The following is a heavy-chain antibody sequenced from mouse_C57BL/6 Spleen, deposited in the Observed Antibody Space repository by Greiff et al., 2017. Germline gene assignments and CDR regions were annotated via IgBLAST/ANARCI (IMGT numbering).Heavy chain of an antibody. Sequence: VQLQQSGAELARPGASVKLSCKASGYTFTSYGISWVKQRTGQGLEWIGEIYPRSGNTYYNEKFKGKATLTADKSSSTAYMELRSLTSEDSAVYFCAREGIYGNYSHYYAMDYWGQGTSVTVSS. J-gene: IGHJ4*01. D-gene: IGHD2-1*01. CDR1: GYTFTSYG. V-gene: IGHV1-81*01. CDR3: AREGIYGNYSHYYAMDY. CDR2: IYPRSGNT.